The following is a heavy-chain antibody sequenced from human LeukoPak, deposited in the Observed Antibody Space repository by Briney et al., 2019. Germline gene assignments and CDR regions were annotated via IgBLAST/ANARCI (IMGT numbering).Heavy chain of an antibody. CDR3: ASWVGRDY. V-gene: IGHV3-7*01. D-gene: IGHD2-15*01. CDR2: IKQDGSEE. J-gene: IGHJ4*02. Sequence: GGSLRLSCAASGFGISTYWMTSVRQAPGTGLEWVANIKQDGSEEYYVDSVKGRFTVSRDNAKNSLYLQMNSLRAEDTAVYYCASWVGRDYWGQGTLVTVSS. CDR1: GFGISTYW.